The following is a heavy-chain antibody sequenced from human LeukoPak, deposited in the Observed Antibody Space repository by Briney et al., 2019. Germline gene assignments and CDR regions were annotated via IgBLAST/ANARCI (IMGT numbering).Heavy chain of an antibody. J-gene: IGHJ6*03. Sequence: ASVKVSCKASGGTSSSYAISWVRQAPGQGLEWMGGIIPIFGTANYAQKFQGRVTITADKSTSTAYMELSSLRSEDTAVYYCARFTLREGMDVWGKGTTVTVSS. D-gene: IGHD5-12*01. CDR1: GGTSSSYA. CDR2: IIPIFGTA. V-gene: IGHV1-69*06. CDR3: ARFTLREGMDV.